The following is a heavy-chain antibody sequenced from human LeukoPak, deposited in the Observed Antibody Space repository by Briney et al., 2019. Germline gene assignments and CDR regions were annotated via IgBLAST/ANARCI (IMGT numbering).Heavy chain of an antibody. CDR1: GFTFDDYG. J-gene: IGHJ4*02. D-gene: IGHD3-22*01. CDR2: INWNGGST. CDR3: ARDWDYYDSSGYKGWYFDY. V-gene: IGHV3-20*04. Sequence: GGSLRLSCAASGFTFDDYGMSWVRQAPGKGLEWVSGINWNGGSTGYADSVKGRFTISRDNAKISLYLQMNSLRAEDTALYYCARDWDYYDSSGYKGWYFDYWGQGTLVTVSS.